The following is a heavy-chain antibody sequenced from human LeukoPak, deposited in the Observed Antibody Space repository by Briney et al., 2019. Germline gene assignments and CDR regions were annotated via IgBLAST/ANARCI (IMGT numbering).Heavy chain of an antibody. CDR3: ASSYASVITFGGVIPPDY. CDR1: GYTFTGYY. D-gene: IGHD3-16*02. J-gene: IGHJ4*02. CDR2: INPNSGGT. V-gene: IGHV1-2*02. Sequence: ASVKVSCKASGYTFTGYYMHWVRQAPGQGLEWMGWINPNSGGTNYAQKFQGRVTMTRDTSISTAYMELSRLRSDDTAVYYCASSYASVITFGGVIPPDYWGQGTLVTVSS.